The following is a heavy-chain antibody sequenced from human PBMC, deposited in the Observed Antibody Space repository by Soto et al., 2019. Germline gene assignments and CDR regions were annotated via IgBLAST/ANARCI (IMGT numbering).Heavy chain of an antibody. CDR1: GGSISSGDYY. CDR2: FDDSGST. J-gene: IGHJ5*02. CDR3: ARDRCTTTSCYSWFDP. V-gene: IGHV4-31*03. Sequence: QVQLQESGPGLVKPSQTLSLTCTVSGGSISSGDYYWTWIRQHPGKGLEWFGYFDDSGSTYYNPSLKSRVTISVDTSKNQFSLRLSSVTAADTAVYFCARDRCTTTSCYSWFDPWGQGTLVTVS. D-gene: IGHD2-2*01.